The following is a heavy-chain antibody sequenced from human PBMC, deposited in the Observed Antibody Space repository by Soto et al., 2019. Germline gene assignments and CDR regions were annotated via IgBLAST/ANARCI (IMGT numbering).Heavy chain of an antibody. CDR3: TTFGDCSGGTCYSNS. J-gene: IGHJ4*02. Sequence: EVQLVESGGGLVKPGGSLRLSCAASGFTFSYAWMSWARQAPGKGLEWVGRIKTITAGGTTDYAAPVKGRFTISRDDSKNTLYLQMNSRKIEDTAVYYCTTFGDCSGGTCYSNSWGQGTLVTVSS. CDR1: GFTFSYAW. V-gene: IGHV3-15*01. CDR2: IKTITAGGTT. D-gene: IGHD2-15*01.